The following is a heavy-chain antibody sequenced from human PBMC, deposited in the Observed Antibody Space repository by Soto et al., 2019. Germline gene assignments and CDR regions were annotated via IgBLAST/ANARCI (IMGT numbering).Heavy chain of an antibody. D-gene: IGHD2-15*01. CDR1: GYSFTNYS. CDR3: ARAGNCTSDTCCSGWLDP. J-gene: IGHJ5*02. Sequence: QVQLVQSGAEVKKPGALVKVSCKASGYSFTNYSMHWGRQAPGQRLEWMGWINTDNGKTRDSQRFQDRVTLTRDTSANTAYMELIGLTLEDTAVYYCARAGNCTSDTCCSGWLDPWGQGTLVTVSS. V-gene: IGHV1-3*04. CDR2: INTDNGKT.